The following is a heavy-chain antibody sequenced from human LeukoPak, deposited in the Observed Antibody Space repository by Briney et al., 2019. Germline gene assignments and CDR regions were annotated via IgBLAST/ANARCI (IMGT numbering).Heavy chain of an antibody. CDR2: IYPGDSDT. CDR3: ARPSYYDSSGYYPYYFDY. V-gene: IGHV5-51*01. CDR1: GSSFTSYW. Sequence: AGASLQISCKGSGSSFTSYWIGGGRQLPGKGLEWMGIIYPGDSDTRYSPSFQGQVTISADKSISTAYLQWSSLKASDTAMYYCARPSYYDSSGYYPYYFDYWGQGTLVTVSS. D-gene: IGHD3-22*01. J-gene: IGHJ4*02.